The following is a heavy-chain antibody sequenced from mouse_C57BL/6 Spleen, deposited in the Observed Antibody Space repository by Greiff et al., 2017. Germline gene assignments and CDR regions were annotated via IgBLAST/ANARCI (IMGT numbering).Heavy chain of an antibody. CDR1: GFTFTDYY. J-gene: IGHJ2*01. CDR3: ARYLPYYFDY. V-gene: IGHV7-3*01. D-gene: IGHD5-5*01. CDR2: IRNNANGYTT. Sequence: VKLMESGGGLVQPGGSLSLSCAASGFTFTDYYMSWVRQPPGKALEWLGFIRNNANGYTTEYSASVKVRFTISRNNSQSILDLQMNALRAEDSATDYCARYLPYYFDYWGQGTTLTVSS.